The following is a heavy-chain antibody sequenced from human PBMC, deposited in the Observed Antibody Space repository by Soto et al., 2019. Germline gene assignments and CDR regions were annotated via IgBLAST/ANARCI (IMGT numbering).Heavy chain of an antibody. D-gene: IGHD4-17*01. CDR1: GFTVSSNY. V-gene: IGHV3-66*01. CDR3: ARYTVTSQRDAFDI. CDR2: IYTGGST. Sequence: EVQLVESGGGLVQPGGSLRLSCAASGFTVSSNYMSWVRQAPGKGLEWVSVIYTGGSTYHADSVKGRFTISRDNSKNTLFLQMNSLRAEDAAVYYCARYTVTSQRDAFDIWGQGTMVTVSS. J-gene: IGHJ3*02.